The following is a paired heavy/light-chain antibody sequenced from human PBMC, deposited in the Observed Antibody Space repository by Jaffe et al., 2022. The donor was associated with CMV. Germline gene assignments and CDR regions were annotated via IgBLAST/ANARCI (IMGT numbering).Light chain of an antibody. V-gene: IGLV1-47*01. J-gene: IGLJ3*02. CDR2: KNN. CDR3: AAWDDRLSGRV. Sequence: QSVLTQPPSASGTPGQRVTISCSGSNSNIKDNYVYWYQQVPGTAPKVLIYKNNERPSGVPDRFSGSKSGTSASLAISGLRSEDEADYYCAAWDDRLSGRVFGGGTKLTVL. CDR1: NSNIKDNY.
Heavy chain of an antibody. CDR3: DGSDY. V-gene: IGHV3-23*04. Sequence: EVQLVESGGDLIQPGGSLRLSCAASGFTFSTFHMSWARQAPGKGLEWVSTIHYNGVTTHYTDSVRGRFTISRDNSKNTLYLQMNSLRSDDTAVYYCDGSDYWGQGTLVTVSS. CDR1: GFTFSTFH. J-gene: IGHJ4*02. CDR2: IHYNGVTT.